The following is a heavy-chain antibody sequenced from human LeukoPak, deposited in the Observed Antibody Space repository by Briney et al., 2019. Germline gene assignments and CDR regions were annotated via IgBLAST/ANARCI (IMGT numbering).Heavy chain of an antibody. J-gene: IGHJ4*02. D-gene: IGHD1-26*01. V-gene: IGHV1-2*02. CDR3: AREGPIVGATHLVDY. CDR1: GYTFTDYY. Sequence: ASVKVSCKASGYTFTDYYMHWVRQAPGQGLEWMGWINPNSGGTNYAQKFQGRVTVTRDTSISTAYMELSRLRSDDTAVYYCAREGPIVGATHLVDYWGQGTLVTVPS. CDR2: INPNSGGT.